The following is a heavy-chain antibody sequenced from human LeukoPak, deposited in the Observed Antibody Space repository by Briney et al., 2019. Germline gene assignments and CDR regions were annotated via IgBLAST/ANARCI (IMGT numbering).Heavy chain of an antibody. D-gene: IGHD1-26*01. Sequence: PGGSLRLSCAASEFTFSSYSMNWVRQAPGKGLEWVSYITNSGNSKSYADSVKGRFTISRDNAKNSLYLQMNSLRAEDTAVYYCARDLAVGATDYWGQGTLVTVSS. CDR1: EFTFSSYS. V-gene: IGHV3-48*04. CDR2: ITNSGNSK. CDR3: ARDLAVGATDY. J-gene: IGHJ4*02.